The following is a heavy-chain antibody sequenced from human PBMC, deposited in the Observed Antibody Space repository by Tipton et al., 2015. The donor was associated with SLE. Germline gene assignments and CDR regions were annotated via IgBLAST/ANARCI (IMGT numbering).Heavy chain of an antibody. Sequence: TLSLTCTVSGGSISSHYWSWIRQPPGKGLEWIGYIYYSGSTNYNPSLKSRVTISVDTSKNQFSLKLSSVTAADTAVYYCARGDLQLVSIDYWGQGTLVTVSS. CDR2: IYYSGST. CDR3: ARGDLQLVSIDY. CDR1: GGSISSHY. D-gene: IGHD6-6*01. V-gene: IGHV4-59*11. J-gene: IGHJ4*02.